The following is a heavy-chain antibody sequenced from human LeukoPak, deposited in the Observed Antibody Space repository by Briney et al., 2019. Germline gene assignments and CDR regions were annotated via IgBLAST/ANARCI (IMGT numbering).Heavy chain of an antibody. CDR1: GGSFSGYY. CDR2: INHSGST. D-gene: IGHD2-2*01. CDR3: ARGSQVPAAFFHY. Sequence: SETLSLTCAVYGGSFSGYYWSWIRQPPGKGLEWIGEINHSGSTNYNPSLKSRVTISVDTSKNQFSLKLSSVTAADTAVYYCARGSQVPAAFFHYWGQGTLVTVSS. J-gene: IGHJ4*02. V-gene: IGHV4-34*01.